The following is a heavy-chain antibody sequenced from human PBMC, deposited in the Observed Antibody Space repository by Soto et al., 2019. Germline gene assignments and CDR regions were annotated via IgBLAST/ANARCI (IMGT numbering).Heavy chain of an antibody. Sequence: GGSLRLSCAASGFTFNSFGIHWVRQAPGKGLEWVAVISFDGSHKYYGDSVKGRFTISRDNSKNTLYLQMNSLRAEDTAVYYCARDQIVVVPAAMYDYYYGMDVWGQGTTVTVSS. CDR3: ARDQIVVVPAAMYDYYYGMDV. CDR2: ISFDGSHK. V-gene: IGHV3-30*03. D-gene: IGHD2-2*01. J-gene: IGHJ6*02. CDR1: GFTFNSFG.